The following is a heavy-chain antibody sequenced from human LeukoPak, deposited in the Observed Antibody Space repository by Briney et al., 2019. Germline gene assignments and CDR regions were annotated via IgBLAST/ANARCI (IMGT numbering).Heavy chain of an antibody. CDR2: ISHDGSKK. D-gene: IGHD4-11*01. Sequence: GRSLRLSCAASEVTFSAHSMHWVRQDPGKGLEGGAVISHDGSKKYYTDSVKGRFPISRDNSKNALYLQMNSLRPEVTAVYYCARPMTTVTTYYYYYGMDVWGQGTTVTVSS. CDR1: EVTFSAHS. J-gene: IGHJ6*02. V-gene: IGHV3-30-3*01. CDR3: ARPMTTVTTYYYYYGMDV.